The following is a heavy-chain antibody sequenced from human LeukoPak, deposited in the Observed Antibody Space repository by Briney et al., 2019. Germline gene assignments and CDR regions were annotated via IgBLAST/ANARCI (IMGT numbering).Heavy chain of an antibody. Sequence: PGGSLRLSCAASGFAFSNYGMNWVRQAPGKGLEWVSGITGSGGSTYYADSVKGRFTISRDNSKNTLYLQMNSLRAEDTAVYYCAKIGQFNDYVWGSYRYVGYYYYYYMDVWGKGTTVTISS. V-gene: IGHV3-23*01. D-gene: IGHD3-16*02. CDR2: ITGSGGST. CDR1: GFAFSNYG. J-gene: IGHJ6*03. CDR3: AKIGQFNDYVWGSYRYVGYYYYYYMDV.